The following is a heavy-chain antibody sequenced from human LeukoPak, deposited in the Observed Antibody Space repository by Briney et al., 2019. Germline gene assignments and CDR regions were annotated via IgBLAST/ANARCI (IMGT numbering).Heavy chain of an antibody. CDR1: AGSISSSSHY. Sequence: SETLSLNCSVSAGSISSSSHYWGWIRQPPGGGLEWIGSIYFSGSTYYSPSLKSRVTISVDPSTNQFSLKLSSVTAADTAVYYCASHQWLGPFDYWGQGTLVTVSS. CDR3: ASHQWLGPFDY. J-gene: IGHJ4*02. D-gene: IGHD6-19*01. CDR2: IYFSGST. V-gene: IGHV4-39*01.